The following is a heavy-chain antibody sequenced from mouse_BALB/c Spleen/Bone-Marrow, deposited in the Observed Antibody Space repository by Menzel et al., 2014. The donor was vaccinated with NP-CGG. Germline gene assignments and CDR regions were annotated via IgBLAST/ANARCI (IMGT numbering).Heavy chain of an antibody. D-gene: IGHD2-10*02. Sequence: DVKLVESGGGLVQPGDSQRLSCATSGFTFSDFYMEWVRQPPGKRLEWIAASRNKAKHYTTEYSASVKGRFIVSRDTSQSILYLQMNALRAEDTAIYYCARDVGYGNYFVYWGQGTLVTVSA. CDR2: SRNKAKHYTT. J-gene: IGHJ3*01. CDR3: ARDVGYGNYFVY. CDR1: GFTFSDFY. V-gene: IGHV7-1*02.